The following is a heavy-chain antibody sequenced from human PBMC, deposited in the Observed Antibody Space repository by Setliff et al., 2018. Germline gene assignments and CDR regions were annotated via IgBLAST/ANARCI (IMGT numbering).Heavy chain of an antibody. Sequence: SETLSLTCTVSGASISSGTYYWAWIRQPPGKGLEWIGRIHYRGTTYYNPSLESRVTIFLDASKNQFSLKLSSVIAADTAVYYCATLPYSSGPLHDYWGQGTLVTVSS. CDR1: GASISSGTYY. J-gene: IGHJ4*02. V-gene: IGHV4-39*01. D-gene: IGHD6-19*01. CDR2: IHYRGTT. CDR3: ATLPYSSGPLHDY.